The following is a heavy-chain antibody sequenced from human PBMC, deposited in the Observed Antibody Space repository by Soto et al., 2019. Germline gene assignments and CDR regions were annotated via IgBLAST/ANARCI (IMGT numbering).Heavy chain of an antibody. Sequence: PSETLSLTCTVSGHSISSSPYYCGWLLQPPGRGLEWIGSAYYGENTYYNPSLKSRVTISVDTSKNLFSLNLSSVTAADTAMYYCARPQFSGTYHDPFKIWGPGTMIT. CDR2: AYYGENT. CDR1: GHSISSSPYY. CDR3: ARPQFSGTYHDPFKI. V-gene: IGHV4-39*02. J-gene: IGHJ3*02. D-gene: IGHD1-26*01.